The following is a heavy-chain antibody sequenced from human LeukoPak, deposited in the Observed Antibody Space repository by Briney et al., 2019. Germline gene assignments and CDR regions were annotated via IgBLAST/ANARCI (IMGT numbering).Heavy chain of an antibody. CDR2: ISYDGSNK. Sequence: GGSLRLSCAASGFTFSSYAIHWVRQAPGKGLEWVAVISYDGSNKYYADSVKGRFTISRDNSKNTVYLQMNSLRAEDTAVYYCARKTDHQTGGDYWGQGTLVTVSS. D-gene: IGHD1-1*01. J-gene: IGHJ4*02. CDR3: ARKTDHQTGGDY. V-gene: IGHV3-30-3*01. CDR1: GFTFSSYA.